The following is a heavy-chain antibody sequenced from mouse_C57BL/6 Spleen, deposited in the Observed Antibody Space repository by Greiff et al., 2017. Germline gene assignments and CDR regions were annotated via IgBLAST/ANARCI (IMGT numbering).Heavy chain of an antibody. J-gene: IGHJ4*01. CDR2: IYPRSGNT. V-gene: IGHV1-81*01. CDR3: ATYLFPALIPGGSIVY. CDR1: GYTFTSYG. D-gene: IGHD4-1*01. Sequence: VQLQQSGAELARPGASVKLSCKASGYTFTSYGISWVKQRTGQGLEWIGEIYPRSGNTYYNEKFKGKATLTADKSSSSAYMELRSLTSEDAAFYFCATYLFPALIPGGSIVYWGQGTSVTVSS.